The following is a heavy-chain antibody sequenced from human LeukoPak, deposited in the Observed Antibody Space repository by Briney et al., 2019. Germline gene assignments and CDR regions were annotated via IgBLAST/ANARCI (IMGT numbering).Heavy chain of an antibody. D-gene: IGHD1-26*01. CDR2: INPSSDGT. CDR1: GYSFTGYY. V-gene: IGHV1-2*02. CDR3: ARAIFVGYSGFDY. Sequence: ASVKVSCKASGYSFTGYYIHWVRQAPGQGLEWMGWINPSSDGTNYAQKFQGRVTLTRDTSISTAYMELNRLTSDDTAVLYCARAIFVGYSGFDYWGQGTLITVSS. J-gene: IGHJ4*02.